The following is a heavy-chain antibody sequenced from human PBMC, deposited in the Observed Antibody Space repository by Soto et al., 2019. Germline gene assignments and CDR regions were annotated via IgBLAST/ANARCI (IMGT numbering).Heavy chain of an antibody. Sequence: SGGSLRLSCAASGFTFSSYAMSWVRQAPGKGLEWVSAISGSGGSTYYADSVKGRFTISRDNSKNTLYLQMNSLRAEDTAVYYCANSVRRLWFGESWGPFDYWGQGTLVTVSS. CDR3: ANSVRRLWFGESWGPFDY. D-gene: IGHD3-10*01. CDR2: ISGSGGST. J-gene: IGHJ4*02. CDR1: GFTFSSYA. V-gene: IGHV3-23*01.